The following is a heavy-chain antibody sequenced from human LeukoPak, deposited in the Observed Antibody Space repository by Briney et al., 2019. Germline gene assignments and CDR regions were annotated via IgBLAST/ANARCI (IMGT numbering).Heavy chain of an antibody. D-gene: IGHD3-3*01. CDR1: GYTFTSHY. V-gene: IGHV1-46*01. CDR2: INPSAGST. J-gene: IGHJ4*02. Sequence: ASAKVSCRASGYTFTSHYMHWVRDAPGQGLEWMGIINPSAGSTSYPQKFQGRVTMTRDTSTSTVYMELRSLRSEDTAVYYCAAPGASGFVGNFWSGPLDFWGQGTLVTVSS. CDR3: AAPGASGFVGNFWSGPLDF.